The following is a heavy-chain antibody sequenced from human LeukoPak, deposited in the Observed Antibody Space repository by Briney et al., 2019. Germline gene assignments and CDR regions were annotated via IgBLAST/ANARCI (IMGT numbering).Heavy chain of an antibody. Sequence: SETLSLTCTVSGGSISSYYWSWIRQPPGKGLEWIGYIYYSGSTNYNPSLKSRVTISVDTSKNRFSLKLSSVTAADTAVYYCASVGTYYDILTGYSAQYYFDYWGQGTLVTVSS. J-gene: IGHJ4*02. V-gene: IGHV4-59*01. CDR1: GGSISSYY. D-gene: IGHD3-9*01. CDR2: IYYSGST. CDR3: ASVGTYYDILTGYSAQYYFDY.